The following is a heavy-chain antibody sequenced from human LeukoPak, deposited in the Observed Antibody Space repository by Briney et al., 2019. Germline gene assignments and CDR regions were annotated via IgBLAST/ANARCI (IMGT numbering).Heavy chain of an antibody. CDR1: GFTFSSYA. CDR3: ARRNSAWYFDY. V-gene: IGHV3-23*01. CDR2: ISGSGVTT. J-gene: IGHJ4*02. D-gene: IGHD4-23*01. Sequence: GGSLRLSCAASGFTFSSYAMSWVRQAPGKGLEWVSAISGSGVTTYYADSVKGRFTISRDNSKNTLYLQMNSLRAEDTAVYYCARRNSAWYFDYWGQGTLVTVSS.